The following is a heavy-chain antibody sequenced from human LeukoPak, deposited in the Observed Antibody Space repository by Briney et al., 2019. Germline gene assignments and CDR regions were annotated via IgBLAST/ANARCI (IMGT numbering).Heavy chain of an antibody. J-gene: IGHJ4*02. V-gene: IGHV1-69*05. CDR2: IIPIFGTA. Sequence: GASVKVSCKASGGTFHSYAISWVRQAPGQGLEWMGGIIPIFGTANYAQKFQGRATITTDESTSTAYMELSSLRSEDTAVYYCARSPIVGATTPYFDYWGQGTLVTVSS. CDR3: ARSPIVGATTPYFDY. CDR1: GGTFHSYA. D-gene: IGHD1-26*01.